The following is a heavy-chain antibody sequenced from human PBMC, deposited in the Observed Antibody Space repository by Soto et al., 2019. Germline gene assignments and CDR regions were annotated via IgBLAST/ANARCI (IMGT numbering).Heavy chain of an antibody. Sequence: QVQLVQSGAEVKKPGSSVKVSCKASGGTFSSYAISWVRQAPGQGLEWMGGIIPIFGTANYAQKFQGRVTITADESTSTAYMELSSLRSEDTAVYYCARDIAAAGTHYCYYGMDVWGQGTTVTVSS. CDR3: ARDIAAAGTHYCYYGMDV. D-gene: IGHD6-13*01. CDR1: GGTFSSYA. J-gene: IGHJ6*02. V-gene: IGHV1-69*12. CDR2: IIPIFGTA.